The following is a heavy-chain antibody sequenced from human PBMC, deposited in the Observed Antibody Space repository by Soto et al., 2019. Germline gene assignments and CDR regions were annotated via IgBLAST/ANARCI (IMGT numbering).Heavy chain of an antibody. Sequence: ASVKVSCKVSGYTLTELSMHWVRQAPGKGLEWMGGFDPEDGKTIYAQKFQGRVTMTEDTSTDTAYMELSSLRSEDTAVYYCATAPKTVAAKDAFDIWGQGTMVTVSS. CDR3: ATAPKTVAAKDAFDI. J-gene: IGHJ3*02. CDR2: FDPEDGKT. V-gene: IGHV1-24*01. CDR1: GYTLTELS. D-gene: IGHD2-15*01.